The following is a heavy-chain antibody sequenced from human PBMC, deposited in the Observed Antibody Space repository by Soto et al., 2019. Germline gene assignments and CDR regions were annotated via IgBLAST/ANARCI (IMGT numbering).Heavy chain of an antibody. Sequence: GASVXVXCKASGYTFTSYGISWVRQAPGQGLEWMGWISAYNGNTNYAQKLQGRVTMTTDTSTSTAYMELRSLRSDDTAVYFFARDLGRFGELWTVDYWGQGTLVTVSS. CDR2: ISAYNGNT. CDR3: ARDLGRFGELWTVDY. J-gene: IGHJ4*02. CDR1: GYTFTSYG. V-gene: IGHV1-18*01. D-gene: IGHD3-10*01.